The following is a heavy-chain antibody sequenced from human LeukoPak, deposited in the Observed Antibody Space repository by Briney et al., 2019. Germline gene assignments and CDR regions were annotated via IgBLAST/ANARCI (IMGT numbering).Heavy chain of an antibody. Sequence: PSETLSLTCTVSGGSISSYYWSWIRQLAGKGLEWIGRIYTSGSTNYNPSLKSRVIMSVDTSKNQFSLKLSSVTAADTAVYYCARDVGYCSSTSCSNWFDPWGQGTLVTVSS. V-gene: IGHV4-4*07. D-gene: IGHD2-2*01. CDR2: IYTSGST. CDR3: ARDVGYCSSTSCSNWFDP. J-gene: IGHJ5*02. CDR1: GGSISSYY.